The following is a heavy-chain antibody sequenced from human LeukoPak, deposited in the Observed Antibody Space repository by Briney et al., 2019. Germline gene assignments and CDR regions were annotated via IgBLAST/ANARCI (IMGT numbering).Heavy chain of an antibody. J-gene: IGHJ4*02. V-gene: IGHV4-38-2*02. Sequence: SETLSLTCTVSGYSISSGYYWGWIRQPPGKGLEWIGSIYHSGSTYYNPSLKSRVTISVDTSKNQFSLKLSSVTAADTAVYYCALNMVRGVIGGSWGQGTLVTVSS. CDR3: ALNMVRGVIGGS. CDR2: IYHSGST. D-gene: IGHD3-10*01. CDR1: GYSISSGYY.